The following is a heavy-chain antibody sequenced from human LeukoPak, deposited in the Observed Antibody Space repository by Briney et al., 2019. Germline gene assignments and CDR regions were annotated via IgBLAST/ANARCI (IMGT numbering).Heavy chain of an antibody. Sequence: PGGALRLSCAASGFTFSSYGMHWVRQAPGKGLEWVAVISYDGSNKYYADSVKGGFTISRDNSKNKLYLQMNSLRAEDTAVYYCAKDLTDIVLMVYATFDYWGQGTLVTVSS. CDR3: AKDLTDIVLMVYATFDY. J-gene: IGHJ4*02. CDR2: ISYDGSNK. V-gene: IGHV3-30*18. D-gene: IGHD2-8*01. CDR1: GFTFSSYG.